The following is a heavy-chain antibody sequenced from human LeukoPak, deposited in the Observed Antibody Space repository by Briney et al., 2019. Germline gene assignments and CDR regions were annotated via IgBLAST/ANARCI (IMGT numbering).Heavy chain of an antibody. D-gene: IGHD1-26*01. J-gene: IGHJ6*03. CDR1: GFTFSNYG. V-gene: IGHV3-23*01. Sequence: QTGGSLRLSCATSGFTFSNYGMAWVRQTPGKGLDWVSAISASGDSTYYADSVKGRFTISRDSSKNTLYLQMNSLRGEDTAVYYCARDGYSGSYYRLYYFFMDVWGKGTTVTVSS. CDR3: ARDGYSGSYYRLYYFFMDV. CDR2: ISASGDST.